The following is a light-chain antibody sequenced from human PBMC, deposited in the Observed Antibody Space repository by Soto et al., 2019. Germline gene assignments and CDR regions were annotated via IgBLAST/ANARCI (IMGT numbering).Light chain of an antibody. CDR2: GNN. CDR1: SSNIGSNT. J-gene: IGLJ1*01. CDR3: AAWDDSLNGGV. V-gene: IGLV1-44*01. Sequence: QSVLTQPPSASGTPGQRVTISCSGSSSNIGSNTVNWYQQLPGTAPKLLIYGNNQRPSGVPDRFSGSKSGTSASLAISGLQSEDEADYYCAAWDDSLNGGVFGTGTKVTVL.